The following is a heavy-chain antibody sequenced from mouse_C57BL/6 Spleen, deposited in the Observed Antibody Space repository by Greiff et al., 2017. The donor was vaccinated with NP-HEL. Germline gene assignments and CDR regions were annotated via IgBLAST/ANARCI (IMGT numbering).Heavy chain of an antibody. CDR3: ARSGSTGAYSYYAMDY. CDR2: INPYNGGT. V-gene: IGHV1-19*01. Sequence: EVQLQQSGPVLVKPGASVKMSCKASGYTFTDYYMNWVKQSHGKSLEWIGVINPYNGGTSYNQKFKGKATLTVDKSSSTAYMELNSLTSEDSAVYYCARSGSTGAYSYYAMDYWGQGTSVTVSS. CDR1: GYTFTDYY. D-gene: IGHD4-1*02. J-gene: IGHJ4*01.